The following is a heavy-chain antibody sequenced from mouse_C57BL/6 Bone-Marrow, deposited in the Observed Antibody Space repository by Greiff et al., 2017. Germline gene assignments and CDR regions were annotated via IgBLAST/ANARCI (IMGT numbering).Heavy chain of an antibody. CDR3: ARNFYYYGSSYYAMDY. CDR2: IYPGSGST. CDR1: GYTFTSYW. D-gene: IGHD1-1*01. V-gene: IGHV1-55*01. J-gene: IGHJ4*01. Sequence: VQLQQPGAELVKPGASVKMSCKASGYTFTSYWITWVKPRPGQGLEWIGDIYPGSGSTNYNEKFKSKATLTVDTSSSTAYMQLSSLTSEDSAVYYCARNFYYYGSSYYAMDYWGQGTSVTVSS.